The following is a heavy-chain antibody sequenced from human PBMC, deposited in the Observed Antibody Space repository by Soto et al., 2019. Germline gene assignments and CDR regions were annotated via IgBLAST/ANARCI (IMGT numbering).Heavy chain of an antibody. CDR3: ATVGYCSSTSCQTRYYYYGMDV. Sequence: GGSLRLSCAASGFTFSDYSMNWFRQAPGKGLEWVSYISRSGSDIYYADSVKGRFTISRDNAKNSLFLQMNSLRAEDTAVYYCATVGYCSSTSCQTRYYYYGMDVWGQGTTVTVSS. CDR1: GFTFSDYS. V-gene: IGHV3-11*01. CDR2: ISRSGSDI. D-gene: IGHD2-2*03. J-gene: IGHJ6*02.